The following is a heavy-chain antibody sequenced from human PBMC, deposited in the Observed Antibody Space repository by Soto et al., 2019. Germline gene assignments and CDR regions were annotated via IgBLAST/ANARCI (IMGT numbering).Heavy chain of an antibody. CDR3: ARDLNVAGPAFWGYYGMDV. D-gene: IGHD6-19*01. V-gene: IGHV3-30-3*01. CDR1: GFTFSSYA. Sequence: QVQLVESGGGVVQPGRSLRLSCAASGFTFSSYAMHWVRQAPGKGLEWVAVIPYDGSNKYYADSVKGRFTISIDNSKNTLYLQMNSLRAEDTAVYYCARDLNVAGPAFWGYYGMDVWGQGTTVTGFS. CDR2: IPYDGSNK. J-gene: IGHJ6*02.